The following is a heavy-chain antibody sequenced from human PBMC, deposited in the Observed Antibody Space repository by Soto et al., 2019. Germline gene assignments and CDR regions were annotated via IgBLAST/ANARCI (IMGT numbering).Heavy chain of an antibody. V-gene: IGHV3-53*01. CDR1: RFSVTNSY. J-gene: IGHJ6*02. CDR2: LYSSGTT. D-gene: IGHD5-18*01. Sequence: TLGLDCTGSRFSVTNSYINWVRQAQGKGLEWVSLLYSSGTTYYAASVRGRFTVSRDDSKNTLFLHINSLRADDTAVYYCARDWSKFSYNYPYYYAMDAWGQGTTVTVSS. CDR3: ARDWSKFSYNYPYYYAMDA.